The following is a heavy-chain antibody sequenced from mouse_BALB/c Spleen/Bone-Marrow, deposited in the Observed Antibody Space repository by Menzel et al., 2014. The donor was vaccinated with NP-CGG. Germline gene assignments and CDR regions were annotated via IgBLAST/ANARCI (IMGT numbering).Heavy chain of an antibody. CDR1: GDSITSGY. V-gene: IGHV3-8*02. CDR2: ISYSGTT. CDR3: ARYYTNHMDY. Sequence: EVKLVESGPSLVKPSQTLSLTCSVTGDSITSGYWNWIRKFPGNKLEYMGYISYSGTTYYNPSLKSRISITRDTSKSQYYLQLNSVTTEDTATYYCARYYTNHMDYWGQGTSVTVSS. J-gene: IGHJ4*01. D-gene: IGHD2-5*01.